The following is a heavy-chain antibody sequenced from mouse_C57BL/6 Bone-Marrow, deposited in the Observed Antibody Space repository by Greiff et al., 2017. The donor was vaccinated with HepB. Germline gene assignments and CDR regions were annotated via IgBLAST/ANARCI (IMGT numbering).Heavy chain of an antibody. CDR2: IYPRSGNT. CDR1: GYTFTSYG. Sequence: VKVVESGAELARPGASVKLSCKASGYTFTSYGISWVKQRTGQGLEWIGEIYPRSGNTYYNEKFKGKATLTADKSSSTAYMELRSLTSEDSAVYFCARWGWLLGMDYWGQGTSVTVSS. V-gene: IGHV1-81*01. D-gene: IGHD2-3*01. J-gene: IGHJ4*01. CDR3: ARWGWLLGMDY.